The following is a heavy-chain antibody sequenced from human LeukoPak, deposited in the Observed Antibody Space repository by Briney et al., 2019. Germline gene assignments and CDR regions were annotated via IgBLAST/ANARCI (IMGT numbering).Heavy chain of an antibody. V-gene: IGHV3-21*01. CDR3: ARDDVSSSWYPNFDY. CDR2: ISSSSSYI. Sequence: PGGSLRLSCAASGFTFSSYWMSWVRQAPGKGLEWVSSISSSSSYIYYADSVKGRFTISRDNAKNSLYLQMNSLRAEDTAVYYCARDDVSSSWYPNFDYWGQGTLVTVSS. CDR1: GFTFSSYW. D-gene: IGHD6-13*01. J-gene: IGHJ4*02.